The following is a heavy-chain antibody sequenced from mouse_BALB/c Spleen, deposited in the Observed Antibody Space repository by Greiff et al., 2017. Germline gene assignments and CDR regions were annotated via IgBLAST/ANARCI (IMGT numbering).Heavy chain of an antibody. CDR1: GFSLTSYG. CDR3: ARNPYGSSPYWYFDV. J-gene: IGHJ1*01. D-gene: IGHD1-1*01. V-gene: IGHV2-9*02. CDR2: IWAGGST. Sequence: VKVVESGPGLVAPSQSLSITCTVSGFSLTSYGVHWVRQPPGKGLEWLGVIWAGGSTNYNSALMSRLSISKDNSKSQVFLKMNSLQTDDTAMYYCARNPYGSSPYWYFDVWGAGTTVTVSS.